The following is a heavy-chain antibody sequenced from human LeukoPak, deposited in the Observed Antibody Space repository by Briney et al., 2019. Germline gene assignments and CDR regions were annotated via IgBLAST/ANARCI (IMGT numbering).Heavy chain of an antibody. D-gene: IGHD6-19*01. V-gene: IGHV4-39*01. CDR2: IYYSGST. CDR1: GGSISSSSYY. J-gene: IGHJ4*02. CDR3: ARRRWRAGIAVAGTVDY. Sequence: PSETLSLTCTVSGGSISSSSYYWGWIRQPPGKGLKWIGSIYYSGSTYYNPSLKSRVTISVDTSKNQFSLKLSSVTAADTAVYYCARRRWRAGIAVAGTVDYWGQGTLVTVSS.